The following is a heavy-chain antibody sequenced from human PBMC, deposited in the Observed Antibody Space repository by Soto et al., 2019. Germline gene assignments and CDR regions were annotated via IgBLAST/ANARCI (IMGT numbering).Heavy chain of an antibody. V-gene: IGHV1-69*04. D-gene: IGHD3-22*01. CDR3: ARDGRYYYDSSGPFDY. J-gene: IGHJ4*02. CDR2: IIPILGIA. CDR1: GGTFSSYT. Sequence: SVKLSCKASGGTFSSYTISWVRQAPGQGLEWMGRIIPILGIANCAQKFQGRVTITADKSTSTAYMELSSLRSEDTAVYYCARDGRYYYDSSGPFDYWGQGTLVTVSS.